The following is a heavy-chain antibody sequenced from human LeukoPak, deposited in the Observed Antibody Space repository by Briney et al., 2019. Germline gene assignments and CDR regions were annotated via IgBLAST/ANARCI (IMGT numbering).Heavy chain of an antibody. CDR1: GYTFTTYG. Sequence: ASVKVSCKASGYTFTTYGITWVRQAPGQGLEWMGWINLNSGGTNYAQKFQGRVTMTRDTSISTAYMELGRLRYDDTAVYYCARNRDGYNGPFDYWGQGTLVTVSS. CDR3: ARNRDGYNGPFDY. V-gene: IGHV1-2*02. D-gene: IGHD5-24*01. CDR2: INLNSGGT. J-gene: IGHJ4*02.